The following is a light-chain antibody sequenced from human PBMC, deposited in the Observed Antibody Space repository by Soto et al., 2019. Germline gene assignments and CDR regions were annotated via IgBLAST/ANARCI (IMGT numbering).Light chain of an antibody. CDR1: QSVSSN. J-gene: IGKJ2*01. CDR3: QQYNNWPPYT. CDR2: GAS. Sequence: EIVMTQSPATLSVSPGERATLSCRASQSVSSNLAGYQQKPGQAPRLLIYGASTRATGIPARFSGSGSGTEFNLTISSLQSEDFAVYYCQQYNNWPPYTFGQGTKLEIK. V-gene: IGKV3-15*01.